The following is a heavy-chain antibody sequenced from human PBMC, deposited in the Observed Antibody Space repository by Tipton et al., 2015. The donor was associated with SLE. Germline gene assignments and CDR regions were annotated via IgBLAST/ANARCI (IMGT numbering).Heavy chain of an antibody. Sequence: TLSLTCSVYGGSFSGYYWSWIRQPPGKGLEWIGEINHSGSTNYNPSPKSRVTISVDTSKNQFSLKLSSVTAADTAVYYCARKGNFSCGSCFDYWAQGTLVTFSS. CDR3: ARKGNFSCGSCFDY. CDR2: INHSGST. CDR1: GGSFSGYY. J-gene: IGHJ4*02. V-gene: IGHV4-34*01. D-gene: IGHD2-15*01.